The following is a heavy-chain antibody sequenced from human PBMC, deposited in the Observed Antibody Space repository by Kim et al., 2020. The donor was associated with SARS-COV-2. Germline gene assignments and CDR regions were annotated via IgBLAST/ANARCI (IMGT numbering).Heavy chain of an antibody. CDR2: INHSGST. J-gene: IGHJ5*02. V-gene: IGHV4-34*01. CDR3: ARRGGYYDWFDP. D-gene: IGHD3-22*01. Sequence: SETLSLTCAVYGGSFSGYYWSWIRQPPGKGLEWIGEINHSGSTNYNPSLKSRVTISVDTSKNQFTLKLSSVTAADTAVYYCARRGGYYDWFDPWGQGTLVTVSS. CDR1: GGSFSGYY.